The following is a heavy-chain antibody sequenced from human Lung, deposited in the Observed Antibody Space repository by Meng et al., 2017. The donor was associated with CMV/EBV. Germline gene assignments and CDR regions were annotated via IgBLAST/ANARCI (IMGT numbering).Heavy chain of an antibody. J-gene: IGHJ6*02. CDR2: ISLDGNNK. D-gene: IGHD2-21*01. Sequence: GESLKISCAAAGFTFSSYAMRWVRQAPGKGLEWVAVISLDGNNKYNADSVKGRFTISRDNSKNTLYLQMNSLRAEDTAVYYCARGECSNSILNYYYYAMNVWGQGXTVTVSS. V-gene: IGHV3-30-3*01. CDR3: ARGECSNSILNYYYYAMNV. CDR1: GFTFSSYA.